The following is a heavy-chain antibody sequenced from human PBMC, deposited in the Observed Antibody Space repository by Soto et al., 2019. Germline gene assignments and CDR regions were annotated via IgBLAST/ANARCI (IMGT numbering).Heavy chain of an antibody. CDR2: ISYDGSNK. CDR3: AREEVMVRGVIGYMDV. V-gene: IGHV3-30-3*01. Sequence: GGSLRLSCAASGFTFSSYAMHWVRQAPGKGLEWVAVISYDGSNKYYADSVKGRFTISRDNSKNTLYLQMNSLRAEDTAVYYCAREEVMVRGVIGYMDVWGQGTTVTVSS. CDR1: GFTFSSYA. J-gene: IGHJ6*02. D-gene: IGHD3-10*01.